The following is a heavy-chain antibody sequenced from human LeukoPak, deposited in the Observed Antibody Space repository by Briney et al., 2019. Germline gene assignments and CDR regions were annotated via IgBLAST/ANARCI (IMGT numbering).Heavy chain of an antibody. CDR2: ISYDGSNK. CDR1: GFTFSSYG. CDR3: AKSLVGGGSCY. J-gene: IGHJ4*02. Sequence: GGSLRLSCAASGFTFSSYGMHWVRQAPGKGLEWVAVISYDGSNKYYADSVKGRFTISRDNSKNTLYLQMNSLRAEDTAVYYCAKSLVGGGSCYWGQGTLVTVSS. V-gene: IGHV3-30*18. D-gene: IGHD2-15*01.